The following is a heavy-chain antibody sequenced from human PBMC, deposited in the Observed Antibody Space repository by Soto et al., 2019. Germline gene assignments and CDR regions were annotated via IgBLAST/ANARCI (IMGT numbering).Heavy chain of an antibody. CDR2: ISYDGSNK. D-gene: IGHD5-18*01. V-gene: IGHV3-30*18. CDR3: AKGGYSYGKGVDY. CDR1: GFTFSSYG. J-gene: IGHJ4*02. Sequence: QVQLVESGGGVVQPGRSLRLSCAASGFTFSSYGMHWVRQAPGKGLEWVAGISYDGSNKYYADSVKGRFTISRDNSKNTLYLQMNSLRAEDTAVYYCAKGGYSYGKGVDYWGQGTLVTVSS.